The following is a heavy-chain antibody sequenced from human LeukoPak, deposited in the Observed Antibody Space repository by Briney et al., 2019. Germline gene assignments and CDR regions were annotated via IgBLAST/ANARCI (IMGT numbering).Heavy chain of an antibody. CDR3: AKDMNYYDSTSDY. CDR1: GFIFSTYG. J-gene: IGHJ4*02. D-gene: IGHD3-22*01. V-gene: IGHV3-30*02. Sequence: GGSLRLSCAASGFIFSTYGMYWVRQAPGKGLEWVAFIRHDGSIKNYADSVKGRSTISRDNSKNTLYLQMNSLRAEDTAVYYCAKDMNYYDSTSDYWGQGTLVTVSS. CDR2: IRHDGSIK.